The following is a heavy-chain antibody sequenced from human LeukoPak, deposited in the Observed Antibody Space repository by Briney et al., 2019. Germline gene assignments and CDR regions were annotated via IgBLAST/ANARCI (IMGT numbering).Heavy chain of an antibody. Sequence: PGGSLRLSCAASGFTITTYAMSWVRQAPGKGLEWVSAISSGGSTYYADSVKGRFTISRDNSKNTLYLQTHSLRAEDTAVYYCAKWDTSMVDAFDIWGQGTMVTVSS. V-gene: IGHV3-23*01. CDR2: ISSGGST. CDR3: AKWDTSMVDAFDI. J-gene: IGHJ3*02. CDR1: GFTITTYA. D-gene: IGHD5-18*01.